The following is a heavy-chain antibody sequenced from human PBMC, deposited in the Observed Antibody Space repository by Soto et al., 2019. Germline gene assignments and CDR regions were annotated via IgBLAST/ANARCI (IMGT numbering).Heavy chain of an antibody. CDR1: GFTFSSYS. CDR3: ARGSSLSSSLAYGMDV. V-gene: IGHV3-21*01. D-gene: IGHD6-6*01. J-gene: IGHJ6*02. CDR2: ISSSSSYI. Sequence: PGGSLRLSCAASGFTFSSYSMNWVRQAPGKGLEWVSSISSSSSYIYHADSVKGRFTISRDNAKNSLYLQMNSLRAEDTAVYYCARGSSLSSSLAYGMDVWGQGTTVTVSS.